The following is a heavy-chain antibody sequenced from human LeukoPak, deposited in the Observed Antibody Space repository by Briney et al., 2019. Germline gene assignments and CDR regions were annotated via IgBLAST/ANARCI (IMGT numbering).Heavy chain of an antibody. V-gene: IGHV1-69*06. J-gene: IGHJ5*02. CDR1: GGTFSSYV. Sequence: SVKVSCKASGGTFSSYVINWVRQAPGQGLEWMGGIIPIFGTANYAQKFQGRVTITADKSTSTAYMELSSLRSEDTAVYYCARESLSVAGTNNWFDPWGQGTLVTVSS. CDR3: ARESLSVAGTNNWFDP. CDR2: IIPIFGTA. D-gene: IGHD6-19*01.